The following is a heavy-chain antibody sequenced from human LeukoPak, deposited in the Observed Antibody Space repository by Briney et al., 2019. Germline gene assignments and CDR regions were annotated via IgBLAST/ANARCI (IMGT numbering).Heavy chain of an antibody. CDR2: IYTSGST. D-gene: IGHD2-2*01. CDR3: ARDCSSTSCPHNWFDP. Sequence: PSETLSLTCTVSGGSISSYYWSWIRQPAGKGLEWIGRIYTSGSTNYNPSLKSRVTISVDTSKNQFSLKLSSVTAADTAVYYCARDCSSTSCPHNWFDPWGQGTLVTVSS. CDR1: GGSISSYY. V-gene: IGHV4-4*07. J-gene: IGHJ5*02.